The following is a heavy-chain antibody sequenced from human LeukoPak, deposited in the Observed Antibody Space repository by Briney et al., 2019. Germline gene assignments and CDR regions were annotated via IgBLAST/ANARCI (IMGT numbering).Heavy chain of an antibody. CDR2: INHSGST. J-gene: IGHJ4*02. Sequence: SETLSLTCAVYGGSFSGYYWSWIRQPPGKGLEWIGEINHSGSTNYNPSLKSRVTISVDTSKNQFSLKLSSVTAADTAVYYCAREGSEMVIQRGDFDYWGQGTLVTVSS. CDR1: GGSFSGYY. CDR3: AREGSEMVIQRGDFDY. D-gene: IGHD3-16*01. V-gene: IGHV4-34*01.